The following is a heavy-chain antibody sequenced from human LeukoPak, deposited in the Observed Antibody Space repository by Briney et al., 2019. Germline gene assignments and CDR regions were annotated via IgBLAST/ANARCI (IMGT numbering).Heavy chain of an antibody. J-gene: IGHJ4*02. CDR3: AKGTSASGTYYSAWNY. CDR1: GFTFSSYA. D-gene: IGHD3-10*01. V-gene: IGHV3-23*01. Sequence: GGSLRLSCAASGFTFSSYAMSWVRQAPGKGLEWGSTITGSGESTYYADSVKGRFTISRDSAKNTLYLQMNSLRAEDTAVYYCAKGTSASGTYYSAWNYWGQGTLVTVSS. CDR2: ITGSGEST.